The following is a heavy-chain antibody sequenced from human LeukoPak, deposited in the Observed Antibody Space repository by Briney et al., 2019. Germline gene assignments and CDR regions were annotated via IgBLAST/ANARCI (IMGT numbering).Heavy chain of an antibody. CDR2: IGSSDSTT. D-gene: IGHD3-22*01. V-gene: IGHV3-48*03. CDR3: ARETRGHYYDSSGPDR. CDR1: GFTFRSYE. J-gene: IGHJ5*02. Sequence: PGGSLRLSCAASGFTFRSYEMNWVRQAPGKGLEWVSYIGSSDSTTHYADSVKGRFTISRDNAKNSLYLQMNSLRVEDMGVYYCARETRGHYYDSSGPDRWGQGTLVTVSS.